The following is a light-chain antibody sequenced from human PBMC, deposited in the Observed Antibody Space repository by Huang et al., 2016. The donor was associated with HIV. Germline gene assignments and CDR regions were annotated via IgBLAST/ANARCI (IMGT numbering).Light chain of an antibody. V-gene: IGKV4-1*01. CDR1: QSVLNTSNNKDF. J-gene: IGKJ1*01. CDR2: WTS. CDR3: HQYYDTPQT. Sequence: IVVTQSPDPLAFSLGARAAINCTASQSVLNTSNNKDFLSWYQLKPGQPPKLLIYWTSTRESGVPARFRGSGSGTHFTLTIASLQAEDVAVYYCHQYYDTPQTFGQGTKVEVK.